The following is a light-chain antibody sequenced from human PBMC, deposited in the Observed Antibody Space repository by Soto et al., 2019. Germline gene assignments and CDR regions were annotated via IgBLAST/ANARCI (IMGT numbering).Light chain of an antibody. Sequence: QSALTQPPSASGSPGQSVTISCTGTGSDVGGYNYVSWYQQHPGKAPKLMISEVSKRPPGVPDRFSGSKSGNTASLTVSGLQAEDEADYYCSSFAGNNNLVFGGGTKLTVL. CDR2: EVS. CDR3: SSFAGNNNLV. J-gene: IGLJ2*01. CDR1: GSDVGGYNY. V-gene: IGLV2-8*01.